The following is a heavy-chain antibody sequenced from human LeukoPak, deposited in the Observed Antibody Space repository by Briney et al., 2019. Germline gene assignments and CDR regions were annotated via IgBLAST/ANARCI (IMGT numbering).Heavy chain of an antibody. J-gene: IGHJ4*02. CDR1: GYTFSSYY. Sequence: ASVKVSCKASGYTFSSYYMHWVRQAPGQGLEWMGVINPSGGSTSYAQKFQGRVTMTRDTSTSTVYMELSSLRSEDTAFYYCARVANQGFDYWGQGTLDTVSS. CDR3: ARVANQGFDY. V-gene: IGHV1-46*01. CDR2: INPSGGST.